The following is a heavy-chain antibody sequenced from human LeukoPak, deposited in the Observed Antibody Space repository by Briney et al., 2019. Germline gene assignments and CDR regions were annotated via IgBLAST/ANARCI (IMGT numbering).Heavy chain of an antibody. CDR2: IYYSGST. CDR3: ARAQPDYYDSSGYYPI. J-gene: IGHJ3*02. V-gene: IGHV4-30-4*01. Sequence: PSQTLSLTCTVSGGSISSGDYYWSWIRQPPGKGLEWIGYIYYSGSTCYNPSLKSRVTISVDTSKNQFSLKLSSVTAADTAVYYCARAQPDYYDSSGYYPIWGQGTMVTVSS. D-gene: IGHD3-22*01. CDR1: GGSISSGDYY.